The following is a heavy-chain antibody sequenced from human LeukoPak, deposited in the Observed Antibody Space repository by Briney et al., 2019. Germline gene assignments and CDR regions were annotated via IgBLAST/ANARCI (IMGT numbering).Heavy chain of an antibody. CDR2: IVVGSGNT. J-gene: IGHJ6*03. V-gene: IGHV1-58*01. CDR3: AREDCSSTSCYRPSPYYYYYMDV. Sequence: SVKVSCKASGFTFTSSAVQWVRQARGQRLEWIGWIVVGSGNTNYAQKFQERVTITRDMSTSTAYMELSSLRSEDTAVYYCAREDCSSTSCYRPSPYYYYYMDVWGKGTTVTVSS. CDR1: GFTFTSSA. D-gene: IGHD2-2*02.